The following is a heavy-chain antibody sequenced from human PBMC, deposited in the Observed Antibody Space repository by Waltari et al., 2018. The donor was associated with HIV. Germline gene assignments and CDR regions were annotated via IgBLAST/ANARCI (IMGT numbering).Heavy chain of an antibody. CDR3: AREAGYNSGWYGGYYFDF. Sequence: QVQLQQWAARQLKASDTLSLTCAVYGGSFSGYSWTWIRQSPGKGLEWIGEINHSGTTNYSPSLKSRVTISRDTSKNQFALKLTSVTAADTAVYYCAREAGYNSGWYGGYYFDFWGQGALVTVSS. CDR1: GGSFSGYS. D-gene: IGHD6-19*01. J-gene: IGHJ4*02. V-gene: IGHV4-34*02. CDR2: INHSGTT.